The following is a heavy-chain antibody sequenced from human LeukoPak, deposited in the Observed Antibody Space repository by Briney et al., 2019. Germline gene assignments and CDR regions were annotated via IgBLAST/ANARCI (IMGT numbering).Heavy chain of an antibody. J-gene: IGHJ4*02. CDR3: VRGIRYFDWLSRVLDY. V-gene: IGHV3-30*04. Sequence: GRSLRLSCAASGFTFSSYAMHWVRQAPGKGLEWVAVISYDGSNKYYADSVKGRFTISRDNSKNTLYLQMNSLRAEDTAVYYCVRGIRYFDWLSRVLDYWGQGTLVTVSS. D-gene: IGHD3-9*01. CDR2: ISYDGSNK. CDR1: GFTFSSYA.